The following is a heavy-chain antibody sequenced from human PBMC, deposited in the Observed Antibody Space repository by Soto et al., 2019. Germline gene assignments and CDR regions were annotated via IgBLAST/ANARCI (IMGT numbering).Heavy chain of an antibody. J-gene: IGHJ6*02. V-gene: IGHV1-18*01. CDR3: ARFSGGVYNTYYFYYGMDV. D-gene: IGHD2-15*01. Sequence: AASVKVSCKASGYPFDTYGINWVRQAPGQRPEWMGWISAYNGQTDYAQNFQGRVTMATDTSTNTAYMELRSLRSDDTAVYYCARFSGGVYNTYYFYYGMDVWGQGTTVTVSS. CDR1: GYPFDTYG. CDR2: ISAYNGQT.